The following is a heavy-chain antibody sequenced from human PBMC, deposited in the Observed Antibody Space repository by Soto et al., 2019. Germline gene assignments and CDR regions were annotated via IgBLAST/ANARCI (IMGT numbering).Heavy chain of an antibody. CDR3: ARDNRVRRYCSSKSCTKYYYYYYGMDV. V-gene: IGHV4-59*01. Sequence: SETLSLPCTVSGGSLGSYYWSLIRQPPGKGLEWIGYVFYTGRANYNASLKSRVSISLDTSNYQFSLKLSSVTAADTAVYYCARDNRVRRYCSSKSCTKYYYYYYGMDVWGQGTTATVSP. J-gene: IGHJ6*01. CDR2: VFYTGRA. CDR1: GGSLGSYY. D-gene: IGHD2-2*01.